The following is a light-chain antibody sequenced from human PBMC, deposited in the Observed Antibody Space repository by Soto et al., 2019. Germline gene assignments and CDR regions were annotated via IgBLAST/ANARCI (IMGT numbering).Light chain of an antibody. CDR3: QQRSNWVFT. Sequence: DIVVTQSPATLSASPGERVTLSCRASQFVSSRLAWYQQRPGQVPRLLIYDTSNRATGIPARFSGSGSGTDFTLTISSLEPEDFAVYYCQQRSNWVFTFGPGTKVDIK. J-gene: IGKJ3*01. CDR1: QFVSSR. V-gene: IGKV3-11*01. CDR2: DTS.